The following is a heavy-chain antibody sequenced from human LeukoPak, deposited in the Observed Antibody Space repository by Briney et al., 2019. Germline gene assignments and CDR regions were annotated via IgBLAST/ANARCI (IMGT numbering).Heavy chain of an antibody. CDR3: AREGLLWFGELLYGNNWFDP. V-gene: IGHV1-69*06. CDR1: GGTFSSYA. J-gene: IGHJ5*02. D-gene: IGHD3-10*01. CDR2: IIPIFGTS. Sequence: SVKVSCKASGGTFSSYAISWVRQAPGQGLEWMGGIIPIFGTSNYAQKFQGRVTITADKSTSTAYMELSSLRSEDTAVYYCAREGLLWFGELLYGNNWFDPWGQGTLVTVSS.